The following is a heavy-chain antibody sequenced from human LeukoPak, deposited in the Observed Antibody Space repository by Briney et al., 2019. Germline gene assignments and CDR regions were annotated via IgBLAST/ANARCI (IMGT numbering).Heavy chain of an antibody. V-gene: IGHV4-59*01. J-gene: IGHJ3*02. Sequence: KASETLSLTCTVSGGSISSYYWSWIRQPPGKGLEWIGYIYYSGSTNYNPSLKSRVTISVDTSKNQFSLKLSSVTAADTAVYYCARVGPRYYDYADAFDIWGQGTMVTVSS. CDR1: GGSISSYY. D-gene: IGHD5-12*01. CDR2: IYYSGST. CDR3: ARVGPRYYDYADAFDI.